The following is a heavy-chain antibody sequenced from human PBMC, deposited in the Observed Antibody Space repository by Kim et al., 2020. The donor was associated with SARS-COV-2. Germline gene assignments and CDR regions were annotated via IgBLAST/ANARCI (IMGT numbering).Heavy chain of an antibody. V-gene: IGHV3-15*01. CDR3: TTVPGCSSTGCSYYYYYYGMDV. D-gene: IGHD2-2*01. Sequence: GGSLRLSCAASGFTFSNAWMSWVRQAPGKGLEWVGRIKSKTDGGTTDYAAPVKGRFTISRDDSKNTLYLQMNSLKTEDTAVYYCTTVPGCSSTGCSYYYYYYGMDVWGQGTTVTVSS. CDR1: GFTFSNAW. CDR2: IKSKTDGGTT. J-gene: IGHJ6*02.